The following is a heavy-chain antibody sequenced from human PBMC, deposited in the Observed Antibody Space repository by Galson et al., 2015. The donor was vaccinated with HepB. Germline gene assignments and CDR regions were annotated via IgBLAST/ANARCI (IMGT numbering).Heavy chain of an antibody. D-gene: IGHD5-24*01. CDR1: GGTFSSYA. J-gene: IGHJ4*02. Sequence: SVKVSCKASGGTFSSYAISWVRQAPGQGLEWMGGIIPIFGTANYAQKFQGRVTITADESTSTAYMELSSLRSEDTAVYYCAREEMEGDSPFDYWGQGTLVTVSS. CDR3: AREEMEGDSPFDY. V-gene: IGHV1-69*13. CDR2: IIPIFGTA.